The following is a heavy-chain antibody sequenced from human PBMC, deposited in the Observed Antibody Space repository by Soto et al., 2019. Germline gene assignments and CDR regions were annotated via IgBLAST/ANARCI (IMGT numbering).Heavy chain of an antibody. J-gene: IGHJ4*02. CDR2: IYYSGST. CDR1: GGSISSSSYY. Sequence: NPSETLSLTCTVSGGSISSSSYYWGWIRQPPGKGLEWIGSIYYSGSTYYNPSLKSRVTISVDTSKNQFSLKLSSVTAADTAVYYCARLALHFDYWGQGTLVTVSS. CDR3: ARLALHFDY. V-gene: IGHV4-39*01.